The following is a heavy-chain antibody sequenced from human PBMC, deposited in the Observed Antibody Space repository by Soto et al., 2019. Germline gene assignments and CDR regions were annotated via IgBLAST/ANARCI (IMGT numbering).Heavy chain of an antibody. CDR3: ARAPLGIIVAPDF. CDR2: MNPNSGNT. Sequence: ASVKVSCKASGYTFTSYDINWVRLATGQGLEWMGWMNPNSGNTAYAQKFQGRVTMTRNTSISTAYMELSSLRSEDTAVYYCARAPLGIIVAPDFWGQGTLVTVSS. J-gene: IGHJ4*02. D-gene: IGHD3-22*01. CDR1: GYTFTSYD. V-gene: IGHV1-8*01.